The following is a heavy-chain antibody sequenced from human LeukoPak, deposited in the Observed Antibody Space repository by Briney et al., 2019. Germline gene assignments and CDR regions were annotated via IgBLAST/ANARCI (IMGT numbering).Heavy chain of an antibody. CDR1: GGSISSSSYY. CDR2: IYYSGST. Sequence: SETLSLTCTVSGGSISSSSYYWGWIRQPPGKGLEWIGSIYYSGSTYYNPSLKSRVTISVDTSKNQFSLKLSSVTAADTAVYYCARERNPLDYWGQGTLVTVSS. J-gene: IGHJ4*02. D-gene: IGHD1-14*01. V-gene: IGHV4-39*02. CDR3: ARERNPLDY.